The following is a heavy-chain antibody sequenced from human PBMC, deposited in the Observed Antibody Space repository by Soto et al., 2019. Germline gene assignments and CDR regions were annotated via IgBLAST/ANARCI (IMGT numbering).Heavy chain of an antibody. D-gene: IGHD3-10*01. V-gene: IGHV3-30-3*01. CDR3: AREGRIRGTMVRGVSDAFDI. Sequence: GGSVRLSCAASGFTFSSYAMHWVRQAPGKGLEWVAVISYDGSNKYYADSVKGRFTISRDNSKNTLYLQMNSLRAEDTAVYYCAREGRIRGTMVRGVSDAFDIWGQGTMVTVSS. CDR2: ISYDGSNK. J-gene: IGHJ3*02. CDR1: GFTFSSYA.